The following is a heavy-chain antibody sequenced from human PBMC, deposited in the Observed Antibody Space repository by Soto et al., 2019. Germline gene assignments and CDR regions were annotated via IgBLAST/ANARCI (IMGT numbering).Heavy chain of an antibody. J-gene: IGHJ6*02. CDR2: IYPGDFDT. Sequence: PGESLKISCKGSGYTFTNYWIGWVRQMPGKGLEWMGIIYPGDFDTTYSPSFQGQVTISVDKSISTAYLQWRSLKASDTAMYYCARRHDDILTGAYYGMDLWGQGTTVTVSS. V-gene: IGHV5-51*01. D-gene: IGHD3-9*01. CDR1: GYTFTNYW. CDR3: ARRHDDILTGAYYGMDL.